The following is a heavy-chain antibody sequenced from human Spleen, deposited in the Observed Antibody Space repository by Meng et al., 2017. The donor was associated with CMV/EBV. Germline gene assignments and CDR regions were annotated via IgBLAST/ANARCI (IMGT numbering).Heavy chain of an antibody. D-gene: IGHD5-24*01. CDR2: ISADSSYI. Sequence: CADSGLSFTSDSMNWVRQAPGKGLEWVSSISADSSYIYYADSLKGRFTISRDNAKNSVSLQMNSLRDEDTAVYYCASSLATITFFDFWGQGTLVTVSS. V-gene: IGHV3-21*01. CDR1: GLSFTSDS. J-gene: IGHJ4*02. CDR3: ASSLATITFFDF.